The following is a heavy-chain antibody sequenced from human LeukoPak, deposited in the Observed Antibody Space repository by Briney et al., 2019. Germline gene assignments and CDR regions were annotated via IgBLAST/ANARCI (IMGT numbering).Heavy chain of an antibody. D-gene: IGHD6-19*01. CDR3: AEDPSGWSIGWFDP. CDR1: GFTFSSYA. CDR2: ISGSGGST. J-gene: IGHJ5*02. V-gene: IGHV3-23*01. Sequence: GGSLRLSCAASGFTFSSYAMSWVRQAPGKGLEWVSAISGSGGSTYYADSVKGGFTISRDNSKNTLYLQMNSLRAGDTAVYYCAEDPSGWSIGWFDPWGQGTLVTVSS.